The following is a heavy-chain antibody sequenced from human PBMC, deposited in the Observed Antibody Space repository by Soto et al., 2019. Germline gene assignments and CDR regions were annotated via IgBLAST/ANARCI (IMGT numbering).Heavy chain of an antibody. V-gene: IGHV1-69*01. CDR2: IVPLFGTT. Sequence: QVQLVQSGAEVKKPGSSVKVSCKASGGNFTSYAISWVRQAPGQGLEFMGGIVPLFGTTNYVHKFRGRVTVTADESTSTVYMEMSSLRSEDTAVYYCAKASGRSWYNWFDPWGQGTLVTVST. D-gene: IGHD6-13*01. J-gene: IGHJ5*02. CDR3: AKASGRSWYNWFDP. CDR1: GGNFTSYA.